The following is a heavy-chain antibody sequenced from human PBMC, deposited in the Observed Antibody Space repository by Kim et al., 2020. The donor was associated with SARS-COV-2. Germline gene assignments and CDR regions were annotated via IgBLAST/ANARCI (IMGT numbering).Heavy chain of an antibody. CDR2: MSYDGGNK. Sequence: GGSLRLSCAASGFTFSTYAMYWVRQAPGKGLEWVVVMSYDGGNKYYADSVKGRFTISRDNSKNTLYLQMNSLRAEDTAVYYCARESRGDYFRSFFDLWGRGTLVTVSS. V-gene: IGHV3-30*04. CDR3: ARESRGDYFRSFFDL. D-gene: IGHD3-10*01. CDR1: GFTFSTYA. J-gene: IGHJ2*01.